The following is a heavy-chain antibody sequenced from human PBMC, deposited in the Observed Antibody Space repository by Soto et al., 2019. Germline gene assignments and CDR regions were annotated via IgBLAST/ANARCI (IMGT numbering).Heavy chain of an antibody. CDR2: IIPIFGTA. CDR3: ARDREYCSSTSCYTNWFDP. Sequence: SVKVSCKASGGTFSSYAISWGRQGPGQGLEWMGGIIPIFGTANYAQKFQGRVTITADESTSTAYMELSSLRSEDTAVYYCARDREYCSSTSCYTNWFDPWGQGTLVTVS. V-gene: IGHV1-69*13. CDR1: GGTFSSYA. D-gene: IGHD2-2*02. J-gene: IGHJ5*02.